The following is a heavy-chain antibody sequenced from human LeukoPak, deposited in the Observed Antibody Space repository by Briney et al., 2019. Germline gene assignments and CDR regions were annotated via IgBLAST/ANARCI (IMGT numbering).Heavy chain of an antibody. V-gene: IGHV4-38-2*02. CDR3: ARIGAVSAHFFDY. J-gene: IGHJ4*02. D-gene: IGHD3-3*01. CDR2: IYHSGST. Sequence: PSETLSLTCNVSGYSIGRANYWGWIRQPPGKGLEWIGSIYHSGSTYYNPSLKSRITISVDTSKSQFSLNLSSVTATDTAVYYCARIGAVSAHFFDYWGQGTLVTVSS. CDR1: GYSIGRANY.